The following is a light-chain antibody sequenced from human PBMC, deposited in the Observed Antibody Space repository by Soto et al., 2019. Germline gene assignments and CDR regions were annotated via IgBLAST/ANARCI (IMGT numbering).Light chain of an antibody. V-gene: IGLV2-14*01. J-gene: IGLJ2*01. CDR2: DVS. CDR1: SSDVGGYNY. CDR3: SSYTSSSTYVV. Sequence: QSALTQPAAVSGSPGPSITLSCTGTSSDVGGYNYVSWYQQHPGKAPKLMIYDVSNRPSGVSNRFSGSKSGNTASLTISGLQAEDEADDYCSSYTSSSTYVVFGGGTKLTVL.